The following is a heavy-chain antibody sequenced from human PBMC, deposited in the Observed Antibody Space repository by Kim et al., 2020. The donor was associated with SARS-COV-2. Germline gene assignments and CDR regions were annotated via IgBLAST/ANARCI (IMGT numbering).Heavy chain of an antibody. V-gene: IGHV3-48*02. J-gene: IGHJ6*02. CDR1: GFNFSDYG. CDR2: INRTSGSI. Sequence: GGSLRLSCAGFGFNFSDYGINWVRQAPGKGLEWISYINRTSGSIYYADSVNGRFTVARDKAENSVFLQMNSLRDDDTAVYYCAREFAIWTMAVLIGVPTYYNGMGVWGQGTTVAVSS. D-gene: IGHD3-10*01. CDR3: AREFAIWTMAVLIGVPTYYNGMGV.